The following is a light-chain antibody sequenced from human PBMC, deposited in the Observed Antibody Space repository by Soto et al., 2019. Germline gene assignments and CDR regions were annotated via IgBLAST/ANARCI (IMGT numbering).Light chain of an antibody. CDR3: QQYYSTPRT. CDR1: QSVLYSSNNENY. V-gene: IGKV4-1*01. CDR2: WAS. Sequence: DIVMTQSPASLAVSLGERATINCKSSQSVLYSSNNENYLAWYQQKPGQPPKLLIYWASTRESGVPDRFSGGGSGTDFTLTISSLQAEDVAFYYCQQYYSTPRTFGQGTKVEIK. J-gene: IGKJ1*01.